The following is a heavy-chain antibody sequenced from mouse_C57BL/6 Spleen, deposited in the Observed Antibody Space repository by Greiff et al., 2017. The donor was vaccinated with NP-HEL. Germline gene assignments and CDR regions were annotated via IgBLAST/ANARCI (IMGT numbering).Heavy chain of an antibody. V-gene: IGHV3-6*01. CDR2: ISYDGSN. D-gene: IGHD2-4*01. CDR1: GYSITSGYY. Sequence: EVQLKESGPGLVKPSQSLSLTCSVTGYSITSGYYWNWIRQFPGNKLEWMGYISYDGSNNYNPSLKNRISITRDTSKNQFFLKLNSVTTEDTATYYCARDRDYGNWYFDVWGTGTTVTVSS. CDR3: ARDRDYGNWYFDV. J-gene: IGHJ1*03.